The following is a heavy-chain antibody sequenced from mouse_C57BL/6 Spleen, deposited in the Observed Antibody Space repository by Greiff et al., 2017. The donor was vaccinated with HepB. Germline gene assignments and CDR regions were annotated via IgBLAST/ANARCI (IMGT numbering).Heavy chain of an antibody. Sequence: DVMLVESGEGLVKPGGSLKLSCAASGFTFSSYAMSWVRQTPEKRLEWVAYISSGGDYIYYADTVKGRFTISRDNARNTLYLQMSSLKSEDTAMYDCTRDSSGYWYFDYWGQGTTLTVSS. CDR3: TRDSSGYWYFDY. D-gene: IGHD3-2*02. CDR1: GFTFSSYA. CDR2: ISSGGDYI. J-gene: IGHJ2*01. V-gene: IGHV5-9-1*02.